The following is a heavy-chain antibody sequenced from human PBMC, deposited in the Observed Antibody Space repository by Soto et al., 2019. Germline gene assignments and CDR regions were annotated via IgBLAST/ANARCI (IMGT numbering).Heavy chain of an antibody. Sequence: SQTLSLTCAISGDSVSSNSAAWNWIRQSPSRGLERLGRTYYRSKWYNDYAISVKSRITINPDTSKNQFSLQLNSVTPEDTAVYYCARDEYTSGWYRFYPWGQGILVTVSS. J-gene: IGHJ5*01. V-gene: IGHV6-1*01. CDR3: ARDEYTSGWYRFYP. CDR1: GDSVSSNSAA. CDR2: TYYRSKWYN. D-gene: IGHD6-19*01.